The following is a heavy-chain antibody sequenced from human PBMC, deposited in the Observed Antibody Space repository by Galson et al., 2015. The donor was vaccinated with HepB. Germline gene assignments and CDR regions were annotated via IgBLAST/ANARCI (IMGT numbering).Heavy chain of an antibody. CDR2: INPSGGST. V-gene: IGHV1-46*01. Sequence: SVKVSCKASGYTFTSYYMHWVRQAPGQGLEWMGIINPSGGSTSYAQKFQGRVTMTRDTSTSTVYMELSSLRSEDTAVYYCARDPVVRGVKDYHYGMDVWGQGTAVTVSS. CDR3: ARDPVVRGVKDYHYGMDV. CDR1: GYTFTSYY. D-gene: IGHD3-10*01. J-gene: IGHJ6*02.